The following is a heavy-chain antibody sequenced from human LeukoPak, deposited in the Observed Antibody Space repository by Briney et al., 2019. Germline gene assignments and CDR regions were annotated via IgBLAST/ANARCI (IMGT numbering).Heavy chain of an antibody. J-gene: IGHJ4*02. CDR2: IDASGSDT. D-gene: IGHD1-14*01. Sequence: GGSLRLSCEVSEFPFRIYAMAWVRQAPGQGLEWVSAIDASGSDTYYTDSVKSRFTISRDNSKNTLYLQMNSLRAEDTAVYYCADYRKPQGLDYWGQGTLVTVSS. CDR1: EFPFRIYA. V-gene: IGHV3-23*05. CDR3: ADYRKPQGLDY.